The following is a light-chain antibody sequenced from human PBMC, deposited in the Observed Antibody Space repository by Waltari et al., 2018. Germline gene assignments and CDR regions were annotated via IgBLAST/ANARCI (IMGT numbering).Light chain of an antibody. CDR3: GTWDDSLNSCV. J-gene: IGLJ1*01. CDR2: GTN. V-gene: IGLV1-44*01. CDR1: RSNIGSNN. Sequence: QSVLTQPPSASGTPGQRVTISCSGGRSNIGSNNVNCYQQLPGAAPKLLIYGTNKRPPGVPDRFSGSQSGTSASLAISGLQSDDEADYYCGTWDDSLNSCVFGTGTKVTAL.